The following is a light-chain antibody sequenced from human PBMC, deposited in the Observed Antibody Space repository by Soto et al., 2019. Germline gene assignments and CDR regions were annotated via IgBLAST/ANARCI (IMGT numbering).Light chain of an antibody. CDR1: QSVSSSY. Sequence: EIVLTQSPGTLSLSPGERATLSCRASQSVSSSYLAWYQQKPGQAPRLPIYGASSRATGIPDRFSGSGSGTHFTLTISRLEPEDFAVYYCQQYDSSPLTFGGGTKVEIK. CDR2: GAS. J-gene: IGKJ4*01. CDR3: QQYDSSPLT. V-gene: IGKV3-20*01.